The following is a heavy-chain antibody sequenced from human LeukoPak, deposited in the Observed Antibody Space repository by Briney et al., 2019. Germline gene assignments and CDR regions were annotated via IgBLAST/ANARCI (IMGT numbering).Heavy chain of an antibody. Sequence: ASVKVSCKASGYTFTSYYMHWVRQAPGQGLEWMGIINPSGGSTSYAQKFQGRVTMTRDMSTSTVYMELSSLRSEDTAVYYCARDVAVTTYYYYYYMDVWGKGTTVTVSS. CDR3: ARDVAVTTYYYYYYMDV. J-gene: IGHJ6*03. V-gene: IGHV1-46*01. D-gene: IGHD4-11*01. CDR1: GYTFTSYY. CDR2: INPSGGST.